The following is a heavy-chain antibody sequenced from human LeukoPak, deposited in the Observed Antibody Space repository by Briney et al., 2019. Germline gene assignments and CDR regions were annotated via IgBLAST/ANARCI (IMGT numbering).Heavy chain of an antibody. J-gene: IGHJ4*02. V-gene: IGHV4-59*08. Sequence: PSETLSLTCTVSGGSISSYYWSWIRQPPGKGLEWIGYIYYSGSTNYNPSLKSRVTISVDTSKNQFSLKLSSVTAADTAVYYCARRTSWGTGFDYWGQGTLVTVSS. CDR2: IYYSGST. CDR3: ARRTSWGTGFDY. CDR1: GGSISSYY. D-gene: IGHD3-10*01.